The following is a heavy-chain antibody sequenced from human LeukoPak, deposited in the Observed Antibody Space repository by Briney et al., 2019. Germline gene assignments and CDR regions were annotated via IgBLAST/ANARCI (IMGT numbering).Heavy chain of an antibody. J-gene: IGHJ3*02. CDR2: ISNDGGIT. Sequence: PGGSLGLSCAASGFTFSSYAMKWVRQAPGKGLEYVSGISNDGGITHHANAVKGRFTVSRDNSKNTLYLQMGNLRAEDMAVYYCATEGFDIWGQGTMVTVSS. V-gene: IGHV3-64*01. CDR1: GFTFSSYA. CDR3: ATEGFDI.